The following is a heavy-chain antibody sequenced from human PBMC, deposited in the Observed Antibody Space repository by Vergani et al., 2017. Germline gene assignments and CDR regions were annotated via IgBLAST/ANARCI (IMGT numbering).Heavy chain of an antibody. D-gene: IGHD2-21*01. J-gene: IGHJ3*02. V-gene: IGHV3-9*01. CDR1: GFTFDDYA. Sequence: EVQLVESGGGLVQPGRSLRLSCAASGFTFDDYAMHWVRQAPGKGLEWVSGISWNSGSIGYADSVKGRFTISRDNAKNSLYLQMNSLRAEDTALYYCAADWHAFDIWGQGTMVTVSS. CDR3: AADWHAFDI. CDR2: ISWNSGSI.